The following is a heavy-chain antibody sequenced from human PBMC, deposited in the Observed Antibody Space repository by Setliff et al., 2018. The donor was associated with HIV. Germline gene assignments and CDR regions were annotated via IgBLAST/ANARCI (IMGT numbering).Heavy chain of an antibody. Sequence: SETLSLTCSVSGAPVSSGRYYWGWIRQPPGKGLEWIATIHYTGSTYYNPSLKNRVTISADTSKKQVSLRLTSVTAADTAVYYCAKGDFTAMVMYFDFWGPGIPVTVSS. CDR1: GAPVSSGRYY. J-gene: IGHJ4*02. CDR3: AKGDFTAMVMYFDF. V-gene: IGHV4-39*01. D-gene: IGHD2-21*02. CDR2: IHYTGST.